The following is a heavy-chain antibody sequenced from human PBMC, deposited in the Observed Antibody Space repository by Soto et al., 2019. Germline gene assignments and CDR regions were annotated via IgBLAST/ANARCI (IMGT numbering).Heavy chain of an antibody. V-gene: IGHV3-72*01. CDR2: TRNKANSHTT. CDR1: GFTFSDHY. CDR3: ARATTVTDY. D-gene: IGHD4-17*01. Sequence: GSLRLSCAASGFTFSDHYMDWVRQAPGKGLEWVGRTRNKANSHTTEYAASVKGRFTISRDDSKNSLYLQMSSLKIEDTAVYYCARATTVTDYWGQGTLVTVSS. J-gene: IGHJ4*02.